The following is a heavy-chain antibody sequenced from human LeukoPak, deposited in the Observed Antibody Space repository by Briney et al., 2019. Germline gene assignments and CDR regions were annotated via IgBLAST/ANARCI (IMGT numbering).Heavy chain of an antibody. CDR2: IYPGDSDT. V-gene: IGHV5-51*01. J-gene: IGHJ4*02. D-gene: IGHD5-24*01. CDR3: ATRRDGYNYFDH. CDR1: GYSLPSYW. Sequence: GESLKISWQGSGYSLPSYWIGWVRQMPGKGLGWRGIIYPGDSDTRYSPSFQGQVTISADKSISTAYLQWSSLKASDTAMYYCATRRDGYNYFDHWGQGTLVTVSS.